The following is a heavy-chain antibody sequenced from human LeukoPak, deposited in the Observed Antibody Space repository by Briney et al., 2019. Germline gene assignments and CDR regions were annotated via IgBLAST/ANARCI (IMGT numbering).Heavy chain of an antibody. D-gene: IGHD5-12*01. CDR3: ARDEYEYTGWFDP. CDR1: GFTVSRNY. CDR2: IYSGGRT. V-gene: IGHV3-66*01. J-gene: IGHJ5*02. Sequence: HAGGSLRLSCVASGFTVSRNYMNWVRQAPGKGLEWVSIIYSGGRTYYADSVKGRFTISRDNSKNTLYPQMNSLRVEDTAVYYCARDEYEYTGWFDPWGQGTLVTVSS.